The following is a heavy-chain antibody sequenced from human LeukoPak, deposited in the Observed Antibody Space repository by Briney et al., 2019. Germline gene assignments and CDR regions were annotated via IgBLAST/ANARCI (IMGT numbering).Heavy chain of an antibody. J-gene: IGHJ4*02. CDR3: ARRRSSWYYVDF. Sequence: SETLSLTCTVSGFSINTSSYYWGWIRQPPGKGLEWIGSVYYSGSTYYNPSLRSRVTISVDTSKNQFSLKLSYVTAADTAVYYCARRRSSWYYVDFWGQGTLVTVSS. CDR2: VYYSGST. CDR1: GFSINTSSYY. D-gene: IGHD6-13*01. V-gene: IGHV4-39*01.